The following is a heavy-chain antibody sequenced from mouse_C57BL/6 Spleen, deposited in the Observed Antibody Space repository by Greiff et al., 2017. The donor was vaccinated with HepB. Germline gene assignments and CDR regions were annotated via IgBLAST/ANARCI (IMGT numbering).Heavy chain of an antibody. CDR3: ARFPDSSSVDY. Sequence: QVHVKQSGAELARPGASVKLSCKASGYTFTSYGISWVKQRTGQGLEWIGEIYPRSGNTYYNEKFKGKATLTADKSSSTAYMELRSLTSEDSAVYFCARFPDSSSVDYWGQGTTLTVSS. D-gene: IGHD3-2*02. CDR1: GYTFTSYG. CDR2: IYPRSGNT. J-gene: IGHJ2*01. V-gene: IGHV1-81*01.